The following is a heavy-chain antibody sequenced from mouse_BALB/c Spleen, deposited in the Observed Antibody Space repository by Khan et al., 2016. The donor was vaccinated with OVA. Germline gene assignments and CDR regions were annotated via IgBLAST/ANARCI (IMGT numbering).Heavy chain of an antibody. CDR2: INTYTGAP. Sequence: QIQLVQSGPELKKPGETVKISCKASGYTFSNYGMNWVKQSPGKALKWMGWINTYTGAPTYADDFTGRFAFYFESSASTAYLLINTLNNADTAGYFCARPPYFSYTLDYWGQGSSVTVSS. J-gene: IGHJ4*01. D-gene: IGHD2-10*01. CDR1: GYTFSNYG. CDR3: ARPPYFSYTLDY. V-gene: IGHV9-3-1*01.